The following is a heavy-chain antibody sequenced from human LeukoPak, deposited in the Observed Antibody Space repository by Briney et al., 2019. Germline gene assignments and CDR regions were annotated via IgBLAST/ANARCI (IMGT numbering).Heavy chain of an antibody. D-gene: IGHD2-21*02. J-gene: IGHJ4*02. CDR2: ISASGGSA. CDR3: AKEEGAYCGGDCYSTN. CDR1: GFTFSDYA. Sequence: GGSLRLSCAASGFTFSDYAMGWVRQAPGKGLEWVSTISASGGSAYYADSVKGRFTISRDNSKNTLYLQMNSLRAEDTAVYYCAKEEGAYCGGDCYSTNWGQGTLVTVSS. V-gene: IGHV3-23*01.